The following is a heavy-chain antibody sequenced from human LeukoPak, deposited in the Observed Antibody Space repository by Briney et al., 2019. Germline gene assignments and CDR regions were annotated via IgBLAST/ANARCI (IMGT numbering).Heavy chain of an antibody. CDR1: GFTFSTYN. J-gene: IGHJ4*02. Sequence: PGGSLRLSCEASGFTFSTYNMSWVRQAPGKGLEWVSVIYSGGSTYYADSVKGRFTISRDNSKNTLYLQMNSLRAEDTAVYYCARRGYYDYSGFDYWGQGTLVTVSS. V-gene: IGHV3-66*01. D-gene: IGHD3-22*01. CDR3: ARRGYYDYSGFDY. CDR2: IYSGGST.